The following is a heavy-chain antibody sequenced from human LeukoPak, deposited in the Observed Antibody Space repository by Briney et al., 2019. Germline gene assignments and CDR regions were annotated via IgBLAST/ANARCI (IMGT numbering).Heavy chain of an antibody. Sequence: GESLQISCQVSGYSFTNYWVGWVRQMPGKGLEWMGIIYPIDSDTRYSPSFQDQVTISADRSISTAYLQWSSLKASDTAIYYCVRSPYNWRSGLDVWGQGTTVTVSS. J-gene: IGHJ6*02. CDR2: IYPIDSDT. D-gene: IGHD1-1*01. CDR3: VRSPYNWRSGLDV. CDR1: GYSFTNYW. V-gene: IGHV5-51*01.